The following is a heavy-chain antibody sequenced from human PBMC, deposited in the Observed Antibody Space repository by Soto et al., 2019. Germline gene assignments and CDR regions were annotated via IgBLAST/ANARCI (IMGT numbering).Heavy chain of an antibody. D-gene: IGHD5-12*01. CDR3: ARVSQKDGYKDDNAGYGMDV. Sequence: GASVKVSCKASGYTFTGYYMHWVRQAPGQGLEWMGWINPNSGGTNYAQKFQGWVTMTRDTSISTAYMELSRLRSDDTAVYYCARVSQKDGYKDDNAGYGMDVWGQGTTVTVSS. CDR2: INPNSGGT. J-gene: IGHJ6*02. CDR1: GYTFTGYY. V-gene: IGHV1-2*04.